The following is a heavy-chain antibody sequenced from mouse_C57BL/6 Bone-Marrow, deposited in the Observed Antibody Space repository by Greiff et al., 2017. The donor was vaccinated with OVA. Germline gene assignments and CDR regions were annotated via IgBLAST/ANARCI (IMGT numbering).Heavy chain of an antibody. CDR3: ARRGYGNYDYFDY. D-gene: IGHD2-10*02. CDR2: INPSSGYT. CDR1: GYTFTSYW. V-gene: IGHV1-7*01. Sequence: VKLVESGAELAKPGASVKLSCKASGYTFTSYWMHWVKQRPGQGLEWIGYINPSSGYTKYNQKFKDKATLTADKSSSTAYMQLSSLTYEDAAVDYCARRGYGNYDYFDYWGQGTTLTVSS. J-gene: IGHJ2*01.